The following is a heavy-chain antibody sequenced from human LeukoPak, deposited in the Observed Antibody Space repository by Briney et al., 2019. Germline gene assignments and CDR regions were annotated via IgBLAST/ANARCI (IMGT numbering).Heavy chain of an antibody. D-gene: IGHD6-13*01. CDR3: ARTKQLNYYFYMDV. CDR1: GGSISSSTYY. J-gene: IGHJ6*03. V-gene: IGHV4-39*07. CDR2: IYYSGST. Sequence: SETLSLTCTVSGGSISSSTYYWGWIRQPPGKGLEWIGSIYYSGSTYYNPSLKSRVTISVDTSKNQFSLRLSSVTAADTAVYYCARTKQLNYYFYMDVWGKGITVTVSS.